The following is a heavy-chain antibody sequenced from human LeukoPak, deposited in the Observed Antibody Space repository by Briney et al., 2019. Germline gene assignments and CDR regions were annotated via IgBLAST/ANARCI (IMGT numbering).Heavy chain of an antibody. CDR2: ISSNGGST. D-gene: IGHD5-12*01. Sequence: GGSLRLSCSASGFTFSSYAMHWVRQAPGKGLEYVSAISSNGGSTYYADSVKGRFTISRDNSKNTLYLQMSCLRAEDTAVYYCVKDISRYSGYYWGQGTLVTVSS. V-gene: IGHV3-64D*06. CDR3: VKDISRYSGYY. J-gene: IGHJ4*02. CDR1: GFTFSSYA.